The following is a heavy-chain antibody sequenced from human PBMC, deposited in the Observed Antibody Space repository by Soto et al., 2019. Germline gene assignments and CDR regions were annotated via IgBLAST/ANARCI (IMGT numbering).Heavy chain of an antibody. Sequence: QVQLQESGPGLVKPSETLSLTRTVSGGSISSFYWAWIRQPPGKGLEWIGNIYYSGSTNYNPSRKSRVTIPVDRAKNQFSLKVPSVTAADTAVYYCARVGGYYGDYPNFDYWGQGTLVTVSS. V-gene: IGHV4-59*01. CDR1: GGSISSFY. D-gene: IGHD4-17*01. J-gene: IGHJ4*02. CDR2: IYYSGST. CDR3: ARVGGYYGDYPNFDY.